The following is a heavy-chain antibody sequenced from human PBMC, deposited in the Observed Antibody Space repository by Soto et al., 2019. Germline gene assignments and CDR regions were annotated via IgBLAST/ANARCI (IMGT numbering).Heavy chain of an antibody. CDR1: GGSFSGYY. CDR3: ARLVQKEGGILSNYYYGVDV. Sequence: SETLSLTCAVYGGSFSGYYWSWIRQPPGKALEWIGYIDYSGSANYNPSLRSRVTISIDTSKNQFSLKLSSVTAADTAVYYCARLVQKEGGILSNYYYGVDVWGQGTTVTVSS. CDR2: IDYSGSA. D-gene: IGHD3-10*01. J-gene: IGHJ6*02. V-gene: IGHV4-59*12.